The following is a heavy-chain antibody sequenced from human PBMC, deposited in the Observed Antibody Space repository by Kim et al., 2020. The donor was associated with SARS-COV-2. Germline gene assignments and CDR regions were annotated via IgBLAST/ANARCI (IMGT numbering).Heavy chain of an antibody. CDR1: GYFFTNYW. V-gene: IGHV5-51*01. J-gene: IGHJ4*02. D-gene: IGHD2-21*02. CDR3: ARITGTCNGGDCYPNY. CDR2: IYSVDSDT. Sequence: GESLKISCTGSGYFFTNYWIAWVRQKPGKGLESVGIIYSVDSDTKYSPSFQGHVTISADKSINTAYLLLNNLEASDTAIYYCARITGTCNGGDCYPNYWSQGCLLTVSS.